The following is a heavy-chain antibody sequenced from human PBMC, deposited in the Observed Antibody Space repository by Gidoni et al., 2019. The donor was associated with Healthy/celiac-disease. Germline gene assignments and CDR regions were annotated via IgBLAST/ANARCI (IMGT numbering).Heavy chain of an antibody. J-gene: IGHJ4*02. CDR2: IFSNDEK. CDR1: GFSLSNARMG. Sequence: QVTLKESGPVLVKPTETLTLPCTVSGFSLSNARMGVSWIRQPPGKALEWLAHIFSNDEKSYSTSLKSRLTISKDTSKSQVVLTMTNMDPVDTATYYCARLQYSSGWIIATYFDYWGQGTLVTVSS. CDR3: ARLQYSSGWIIATYFDY. V-gene: IGHV2-26*01. D-gene: IGHD6-19*01.